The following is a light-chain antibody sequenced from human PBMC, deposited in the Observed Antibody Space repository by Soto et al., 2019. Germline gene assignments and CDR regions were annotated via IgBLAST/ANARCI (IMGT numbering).Light chain of an antibody. CDR3: QSYDSSLSAYV. Sequence: QAVVAQPPSVSGAPGQKVTISCTGSSSNIGAGYDLHWYQQLPGTAPKLLLYGNSNRPSGVPDRFSGSKSGTSASLAITGLQAEDEADYYCQSYDSSLSAYVFGTGTKVT. CDR2: GNS. CDR1: SSNIGAGYD. V-gene: IGLV1-40*01. J-gene: IGLJ1*01.